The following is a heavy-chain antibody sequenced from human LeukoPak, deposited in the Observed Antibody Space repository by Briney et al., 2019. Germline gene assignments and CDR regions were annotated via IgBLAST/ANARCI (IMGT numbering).Heavy chain of an antibody. V-gene: IGHV3-53*01. Sequence: PGGSLRLSCAASGFTVSSNYMSWVRQAPGKGLEWVSVIYSGGSTYYADSVKGRFTISRDNSKNTLDLQMNSLRAEGTAVYYCARDGGIAAAGYYYYGVDVWGQGTTVTVSS. CDR2: IYSGGST. CDR1: GFTVSSNY. J-gene: IGHJ6*02. D-gene: IGHD6-13*01. CDR3: ARDGGIAAAGYYYYGVDV.